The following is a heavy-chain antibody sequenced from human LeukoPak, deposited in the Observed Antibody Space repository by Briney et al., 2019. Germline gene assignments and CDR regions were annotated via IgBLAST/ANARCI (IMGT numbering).Heavy chain of an antibody. CDR2: ISGSGGST. Sequence: GRSLRLSCAASGFTFSSYAMSWVRQAPGKGLEWVSAISGSGGSTYYADSVKGRFTISRDNSKNTLYLQMNSLRAEDTAVYYCVFSSYSGYDYTYYYGMDVWGQGTTVTVSS. V-gene: IGHV3-23*01. CDR1: GFTFSSYA. CDR3: VFSSYSGYDYTYYYGMDV. J-gene: IGHJ6*02. D-gene: IGHD5-12*01.